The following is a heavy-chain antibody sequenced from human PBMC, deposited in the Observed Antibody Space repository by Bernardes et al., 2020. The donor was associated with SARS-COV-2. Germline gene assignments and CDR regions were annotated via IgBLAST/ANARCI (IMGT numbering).Heavy chain of an antibody. D-gene: IGHD5-18*01. J-gene: IGHJ4*02. CDR2: SHYSGSS. Sequence: SETLSLNCTVSGGPISSYYWNWIRQAPGKGLEWIGYSHYSGSSNYNPSLKSRVTVSLDWSKKEVFLKLTSVSEADTAIYYCVSGGYNYGPSSFDYWSQGIQVTVSS. V-gene: IGHV4-59*03. CDR1: GGPISSYY. CDR3: VSGGYNYGPSSFDY.